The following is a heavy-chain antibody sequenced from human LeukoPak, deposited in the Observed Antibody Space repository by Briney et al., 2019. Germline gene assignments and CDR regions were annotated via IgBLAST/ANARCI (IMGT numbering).Heavy chain of an antibody. CDR2: ISTSGSSI. CDR1: GFTFSTYE. Sequence: GGSLRLSCAASGFTFSTYEINWVRQAPGKGLEWLSHISTSGSSIHYADSVKGRFTISRDNSKNTLYLQMNSLRAEDTAVYYCAKGDGIAARPTEYFQHWGQGTLVTVSS. CDR3: AKGDGIAARPTEYFQH. J-gene: IGHJ1*01. V-gene: IGHV3-48*03. D-gene: IGHD6-6*01.